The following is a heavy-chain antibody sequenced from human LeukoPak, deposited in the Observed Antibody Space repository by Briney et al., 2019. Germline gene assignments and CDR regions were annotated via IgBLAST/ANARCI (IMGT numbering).Heavy chain of an antibody. CDR1: GFTFNKDA. D-gene: IGHD2-15*01. V-gene: IGHV3-23*01. CDR2: MSGIGST. J-gene: IGHJ4*02. Sequence: GGSLRLACAASGFTFNKDAMSWVRQPPGKGLEWVSSMSGIGSTYYENSVKDRFTISRDNSKNTVSLQMNSLRAEDTAVYYCARDETRRGCSGVTCYSDFDYWGQGPLVTVSS. CDR3: ARDETRRGCSGVTCYSDFDY.